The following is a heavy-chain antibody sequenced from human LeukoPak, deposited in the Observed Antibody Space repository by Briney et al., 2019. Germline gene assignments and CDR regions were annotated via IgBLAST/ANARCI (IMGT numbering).Heavy chain of an antibody. CDR3: ARLKWELLQYYFDY. CDR1: GFTFSSYG. J-gene: IGHJ4*02. V-gene: IGHV3-23*01. D-gene: IGHD1-26*01. Sequence: PGGSLRLSCAASGFTFSSYGMSWVRQAPGKGLEWVSAISGSGGSTYYADSVKGRFTISRDNSKNTLYLQMNSLRAEDTAVYYCARLKWELLQYYFDYWGQGTLVTVSS. CDR2: ISGSGGST.